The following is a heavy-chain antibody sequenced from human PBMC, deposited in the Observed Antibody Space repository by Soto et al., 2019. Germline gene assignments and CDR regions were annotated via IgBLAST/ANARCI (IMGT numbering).Heavy chain of an antibody. D-gene: IGHD6-13*01. CDR3: AKEDSSSWHYYYGMDV. CDR1: GFTSSSYG. J-gene: IGHJ6*02. Sequence: QVQLVESGGGVVQPGRSLRLSCAASGFTSSSYGMNWVRQAPGKGLEWVAVISYDGSNKYYADSVKGRFTISRDSSKNMLYLQMNSLRAEDTAVYYCAKEDSSSWHYYYGMDVWGQGTTVTVSS. V-gene: IGHV3-30*18. CDR2: ISYDGSNK.